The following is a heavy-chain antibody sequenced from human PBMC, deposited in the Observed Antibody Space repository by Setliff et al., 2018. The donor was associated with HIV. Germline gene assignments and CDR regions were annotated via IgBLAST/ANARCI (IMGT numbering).Heavy chain of an antibody. CDR1: GGSFSGYY. CDR2: INHSGST. D-gene: IGHD3-3*01. CDR3: ARTSYNFWGGPDS. V-gene: IGHV4-34*01. Sequence: SETLSLTCAVYGGSFSGYYWSWIRQPPGKGLEWIGEINHSGSTYYNPSLKSRVTISVDTSKNQFSLKLSSVTAADTAVYYCARTSYNFWGGPDSWGQGTLVTVSS. J-gene: IGHJ4*02.